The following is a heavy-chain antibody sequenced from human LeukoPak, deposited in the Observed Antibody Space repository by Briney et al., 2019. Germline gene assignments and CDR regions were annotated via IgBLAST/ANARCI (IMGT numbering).Heavy chain of an antibody. J-gene: IGHJ3*02. D-gene: IGHD5-18*01. V-gene: IGHV3-21*01. CDR2: ITSSSSYI. CDR1: GFTFSSYS. CDR3: ARPGYSYGYGAFDI. Sequence: GGSLRLSCAASGFTFSSYSMNWVRQAPGKGLEWVSSITSSSSYIYYADSVKGRFTISRDNAKNSLYLQMNSLRAEDTAVYYCARPGYSYGYGAFDIWGQGRMVTVSS.